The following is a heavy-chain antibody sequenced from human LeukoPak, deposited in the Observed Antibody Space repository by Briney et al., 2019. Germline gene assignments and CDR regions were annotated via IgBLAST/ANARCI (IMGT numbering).Heavy chain of an antibody. V-gene: IGHV4-61*08. J-gene: IGHJ4*02. CDR2: IYYSGST. CDR1: GGSISSGGCY. Sequence: PSETLSLTCTVSGGSISSGGCYWSWIRQPPGKGLEWIGYIYYSGSTNYNPSLKSRVTISVDTSKNQFSLKLSSVTAADTAVYYCARGGGIVGYWGQGTLVTVSS. D-gene: IGHD2-21*01. CDR3: ARGGGIVGY.